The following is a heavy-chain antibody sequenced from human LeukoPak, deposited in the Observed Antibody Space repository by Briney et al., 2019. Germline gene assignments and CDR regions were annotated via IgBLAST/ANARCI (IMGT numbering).Heavy chain of an antibody. J-gene: IGHJ4*02. CDR2: KKQDGNEK. V-gene: IGHV3-7*01. CDR3: ARERYGDYGDY. CDR1: GSPFSSFW. Sequence: GGPLSLSWAASGSPFSSFWITWARKAPGKGLEWVAKKKQDGNEKYYVDSVKGRFTISRDNAKNSLYLQMNSLRAEDTAVYYCARERYGDYGDYWGQGTLVTVSS. D-gene: IGHD4-17*01.